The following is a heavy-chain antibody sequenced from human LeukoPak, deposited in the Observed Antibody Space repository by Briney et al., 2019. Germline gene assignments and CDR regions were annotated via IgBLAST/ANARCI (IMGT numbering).Heavy chain of an antibody. CDR3: AKDRLGYYDSSGYYDY. V-gene: IGHV3-23*01. Sequence: GGSLRLSCAASGFTFSSYAMSWVRQAPGKGLEWVSAISGSGGSTYYADSVKGRFTISRDNSKNTLYLQMNSLRAEDTAVYYCAKDRLGYYDSSGYYDYWGQGTLVTVSS. D-gene: IGHD3-22*01. CDR2: ISGSGGST. J-gene: IGHJ4*02. CDR1: GFTFSSYA.